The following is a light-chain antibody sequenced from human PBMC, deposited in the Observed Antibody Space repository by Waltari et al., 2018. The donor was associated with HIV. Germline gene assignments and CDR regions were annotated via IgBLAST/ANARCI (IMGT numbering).Light chain of an antibody. CDR1: QSISSN. V-gene: IGKV3-15*01. J-gene: IGKJ1*01. CDR2: GAS. Sequence: EIVMTQSPATLSGSPGERATLSCRASQSISSNLAWYQQKPGQAPRLLIYGASTRATATPFRVSGSGSGTEFTLTISSLQPEDFAVYYCQQYNNWLRTFGQGTKVEF. CDR3: QQYNNWLRT.